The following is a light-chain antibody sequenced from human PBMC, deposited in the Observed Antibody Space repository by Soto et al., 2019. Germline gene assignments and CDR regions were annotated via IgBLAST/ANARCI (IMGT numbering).Light chain of an antibody. J-gene: IGLJ1*01. Sequence: VLTQPASVSGSPGQSITISCTGTSSDVGGYNYVSWYQQHPGKAPKLMIYEVTNRPSGVSDRFSGSKSGNTASLTISGLQVEDEADYYCGSYTSSSTLYVFGAGTKVTVL. CDR3: GSYTSSSTLYV. V-gene: IGLV2-14*01. CDR2: EVT. CDR1: SSDVGGYNY.